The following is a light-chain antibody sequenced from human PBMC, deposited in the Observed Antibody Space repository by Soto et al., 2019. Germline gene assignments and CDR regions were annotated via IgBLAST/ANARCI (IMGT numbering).Light chain of an antibody. Sequence: QSALTQPASVSWSPGQSITISCTGTSSDVGGYNFVSWYQQHPGKAPKLIIYDVNNRPSGVPARFSGSKSGNTASLTISGLQAEDESDYYCSSYTSSSTPYVFGTGTKVTVL. V-gene: IGLV2-14*01. J-gene: IGLJ1*01. CDR3: SSYTSSSTPYV. CDR2: DVN. CDR1: SSDVGGYNF.